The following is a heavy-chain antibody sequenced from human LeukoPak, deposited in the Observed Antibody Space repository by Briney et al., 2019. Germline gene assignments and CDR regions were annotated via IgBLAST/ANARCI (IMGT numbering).Heavy chain of an antibody. CDR3: AKYLPDIVVVVAADPFDY. V-gene: IGHV3-23*01. D-gene: IGHD2-15*01. J-gene: IGHJ4*02. CDR2: ISGSGGST. CDR1: GFTFSSYA. Sequence: RTGGSLRLSCAASGFTFSSYAMSWVRQAPGKGLEWVSAISGSGGSTYYADSVKGRFTISRDNSKNTLYLQMNSLRAEDTAVYYCAKYLPDIVVVVAADPFDYWGQGTLVTVSS.